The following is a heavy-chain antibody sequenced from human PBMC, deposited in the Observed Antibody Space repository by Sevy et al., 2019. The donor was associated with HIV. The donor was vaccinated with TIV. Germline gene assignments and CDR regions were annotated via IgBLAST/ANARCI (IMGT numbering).Heavy chain of an antibody. CDR3: TRGRSGTYGWFDP. CDR1: GFTFSSHW. CDR2: LYGDGSSA. J-gene: IGHJ5*02. V-gene: IGHV3-74*01. Sequence: GGSLRLSCAASGFTFSSHWMHWVRQAPGKGLVWVSRLYGDGSSASYADFVKGRFTISRDNGKNTVYLQISSLTADDTAVYYCTRGRSGTYGWFDPWGQGTLVTVSS. D-gene: IGHD6-19*01.